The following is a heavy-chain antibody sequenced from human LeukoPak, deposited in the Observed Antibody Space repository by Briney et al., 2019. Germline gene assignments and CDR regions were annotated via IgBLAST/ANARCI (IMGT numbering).Heavy chain of an antibody. CDR1: GFTFSDNY. J-gene: IGHJ1*01. CDR2: ISGSSSYT. CDR3: AKVNGDYEGYFQH. V-gene: IGHV3-11*05. D-gene: IGHD4-17*01. Sequence: GGSLRLSCAASGFTFSDNYMSWIRQAPGKGLEWVSYISGSSSYTNYVDSVKGRFTISRDNAKNSLYLQMNSLRAEDTAVYYCAKVNGDYEGYFQHWGQGTLVTVSS.